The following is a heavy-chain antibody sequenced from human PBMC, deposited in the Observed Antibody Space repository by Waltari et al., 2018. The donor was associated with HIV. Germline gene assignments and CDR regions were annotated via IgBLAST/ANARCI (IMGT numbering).Heavy chain of an antibody. V-gene: IGHV3-9*01. CDR3: AKELGSGWSLDS. CDR2: NSGNSRNI. J-gene: IGHJ4*02. Sequence: EVQLVESGGGLVQTGRSLRLSCVASGFNFDDYGMHWVRQSPGKGLEWLAGNSGNSRNINHGDSAKGRITISRDNAKKSLYLEMNSLRTEDTALYYCAKELGSGWSLDSWGQGTLVTVSS. D-gene: IGHD6-19*01. CDR1: GFNFDDYG.